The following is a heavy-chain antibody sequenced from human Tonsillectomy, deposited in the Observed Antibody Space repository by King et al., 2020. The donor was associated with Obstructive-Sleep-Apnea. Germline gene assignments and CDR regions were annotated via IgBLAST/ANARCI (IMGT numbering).Heavy chain of an antibody. Sequence: QLQESGPGLVKPSQTLSLICIVSSGSISSGDYYWSWIRQPPGKGLEWIGYVYYSGSSYYNPSLKSRVTISVDTSQNQFSLKLSSVTAADTAGYYCARGKRFYGSGTYSYYFDSWGQGTLVTVSS. D-gene: IGHD3-10*01. V-gene: IGHV4-30-4*01. CDR2: VYYSGSS. CDR1: SGSISSGDYY. CDR3: ARGKRFYGSGTYSYYFDS. J-gene: IGHJ4*02.